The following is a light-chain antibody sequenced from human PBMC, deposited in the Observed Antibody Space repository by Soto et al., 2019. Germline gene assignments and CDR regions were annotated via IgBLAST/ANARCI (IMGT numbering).Light chain of an antibody. CDR2: DAS. J-gene: IGKJ4*01. CDR1: QDITNY. Sequence: DFQMTQSPSSLSASVGDRVTITCQASQDITNYLNWYQQKPGKAPQLLIYDASNLETGVPSRFSGSGSGTDFTFTISSLQPEDIATYYCQQYDYLPLTFGGGTKVEIE. V-gene: IGKV1-33*01. CDR3: QQYDYLPLT.